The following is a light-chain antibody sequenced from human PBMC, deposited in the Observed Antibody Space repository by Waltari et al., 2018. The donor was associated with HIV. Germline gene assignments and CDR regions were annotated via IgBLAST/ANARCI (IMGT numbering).Light chain of an antibody. J-gene: IGKJ1*01. CDR2: KAS. CDR3: QHYNSFPWT. CDR1: QTISNW. V-gene: IGKV1-5*03. Sequence: DIQMTQSPSTLSASVGDRVTITCRASQTISNWLAWYQHKPGRAPKLLISKASTLESGVPSRFSGSGSGTEFTLTISSLQPDDFATYYCQHYNSFPWTFGQGTKVEIK.